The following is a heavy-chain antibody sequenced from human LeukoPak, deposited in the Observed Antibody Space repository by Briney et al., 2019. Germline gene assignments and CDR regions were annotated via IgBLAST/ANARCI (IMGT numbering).Heavy chain of an antibody. CDR1: GYTFTIYG. D-gene: IGHD2-2*01. Sequence: GASVTVSCKASGYTFTIYGISWVRQAPGQGLEWMGWISAYNGNTNYAQKLQGRVTMTTDTSTSTAYMELRSLRSDDTAVYYCARDFSPYCSSTSCYGGFDYWGQGTLVTVSS. CDR2: ISAYNGNT. CDR3: ARDFSPYCSSTSCYGGFDY. J-gene: IGHJ4*02. V-gene: IGHV1-18*01.